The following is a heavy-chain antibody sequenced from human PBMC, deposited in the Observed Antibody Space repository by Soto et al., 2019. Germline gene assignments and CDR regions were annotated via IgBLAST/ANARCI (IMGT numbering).Heavy chain of an antibody. CDR3: ARPFSSSSYVWFDP. V-gene: IGHV3-21*01. CDR1: GFTFISYS. Sequence: LRLSCAASGFTFISYSMNWVRQAPGKGLEWVSSISSSSSYIYHADSVKGRFTISRDNAKNSLYLQMNSLRAEDTAVYYCARPFSSSSYVWFDPWGQGTLVTVSS. CDR2: ISSSSSYI. D-gene: IGHD6-6*01. J-gene: IGHJ5*02.